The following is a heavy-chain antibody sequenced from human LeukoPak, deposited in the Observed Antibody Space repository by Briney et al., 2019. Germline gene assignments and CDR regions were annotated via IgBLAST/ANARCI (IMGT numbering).Heavy chain of an antibody. CDR1: GFTFSTYS. J-gene: IGHJ4*02. CDR2: ISGSITYI. CDR3: ARENSGSYYQFDY. V-gene: IGHV3-21*01. Sequence: GGSLRLSCAASGFTFSTYSLNWVRQAPGKGLKGASSISGSITYIYYADSVKGRFTISRDNAKNPLYLQMASLRAEDTAVYYCARENSGSYYQFDYWGQGTLVTVSS. D-gene: IGHD1-26*01.